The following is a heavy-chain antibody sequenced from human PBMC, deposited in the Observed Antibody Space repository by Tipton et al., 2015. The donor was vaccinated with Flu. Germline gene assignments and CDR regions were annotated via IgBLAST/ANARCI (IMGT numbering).Heavy chain of an antibody. D-gene: IGHD6-19*01. CDR2: IYYSGST. CDR3: ARLIDAVAGKWEDYYYYMDV. Sequence: TLSLTCTVSGGSISSYYWSWIRQPPGKGLEWIGYIYYSGSTNYTPSLKSRVTISVDTSKNRFSLKLSSVTAADTAVYYCARLIDAVAGKWEDYYYYMDVWGKGTTVTVSS. V-gene: IGHV4-59*08. CDR1: GGSISSYY. J-gene: IGHJ6*03.